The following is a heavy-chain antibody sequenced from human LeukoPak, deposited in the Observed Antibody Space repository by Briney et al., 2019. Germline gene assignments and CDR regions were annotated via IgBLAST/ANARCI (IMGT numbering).Heavy chain of an antibody. CDR3: ARSYLFACDI. D-gene: IGHD2-2*01. CDR2: MYPGDSQI. J-gene: IGHJ3*02. CDR1: GYSFTTYW. V-gene: IGHV5-51*01. Sequence: GESLKISCKGSGYSFTTYWIGWVRQMPGKGLEWMGIMYPGDSQIRYNPSFQGQVTISVDKSISTAYLQWNSLKASDTAMYYCARSYLFACDIWGQGTMVTVSS.